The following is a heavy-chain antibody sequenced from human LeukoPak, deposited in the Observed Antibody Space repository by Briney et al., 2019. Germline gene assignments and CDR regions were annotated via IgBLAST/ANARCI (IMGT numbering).Heavy chain of an antibody. V-gene: IGHV1-69*05. Sequence: SVKVSCKASGGTFSSYAISWVRQAPGQGLEWMGGIIPIFGTANYAQKFQGRVTITTDESTSTAYMELSSLRSEDTAVYYCVGGHQLLPVGSAFDIWGQGTMVTVSS. J-gene: IGHJ3*02. D-gene: IGHD2-2*01. CDR2: IIPIFGTA. CDR1: GGTFSSYA. CDR3: VGGHQLLPVGSAFDI.